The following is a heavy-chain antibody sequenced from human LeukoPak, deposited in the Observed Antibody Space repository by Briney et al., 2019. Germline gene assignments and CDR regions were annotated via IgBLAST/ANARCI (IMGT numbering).Heavy chain of an antibody. V-gene: IGHV1-8*01. CDR1: GYTFTSYD. CDR2: MNPNSGNT. CDR3: ARGGDGFTVTPEYYFDY. Sequence: ASVKVSCKAPGYTFTSYDINWVRQATGQGLEWMGWMNPNSGNTGYAQKFQGRVTMTRNTSISTAYMELSSLRSEDTAVYYCARGGDGFTVTPEYYFDYWGQGTLVTVSS. D-gene: IGHD4-17*01. J-gene: IGHJ4*02.